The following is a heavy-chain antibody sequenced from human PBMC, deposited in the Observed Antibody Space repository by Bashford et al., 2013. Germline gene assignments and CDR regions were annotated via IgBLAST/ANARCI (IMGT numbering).Heavy chain of an antibody. J-gene: IGHJ4*02. D-gene: IGHD2/OR15-2a*01. CDR1: GFTFSYSS. V-gene: IGHV3-30*04. CDR2: VANDGIEA. Sequence: GSLRLSCAASGFTFSYSSLHWVRQAPGKGLEWVAVVANDGIEAYYADSVRGRFTISRDNSKNTLYLQMNSLRAEDTAVYFCANVGPRRYDSTTYWGQGTLVTVSS. CDR3: ANVGPRRYDSTTY.